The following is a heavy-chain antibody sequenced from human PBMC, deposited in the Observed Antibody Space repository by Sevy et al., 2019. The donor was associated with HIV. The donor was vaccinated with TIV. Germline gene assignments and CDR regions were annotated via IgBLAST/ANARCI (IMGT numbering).Heavy chain of an antibody. CDR2: IYYSGST. D-gene: IGHD3-10*01. J-gene: IGHJ4*02. Sequence: SETLSLTCTVSGGSIRSYYWSWIRQPPGKGLEWIGYIYYSGSTNYNPSLKSRVTISADTSKKQFSLKLRSWTATDTAVYYSAGGGGPRSPPTSWGQGTLVTVSS. CDR3: AGGGGPRSPPTS. V-gene: IGHV4-59*13. CDR1: GGSIRSYY.